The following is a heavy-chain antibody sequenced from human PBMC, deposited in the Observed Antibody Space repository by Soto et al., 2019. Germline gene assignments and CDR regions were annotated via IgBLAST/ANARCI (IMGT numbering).Heavy chain of an antibody. CDR3: ARDPIYDYVWGSYRYPYGMDV. CDR1: GFTFSSYG. V-gene: IGHV3-33*01. Sequence: GGSLRLSCAASGFTFSSYGMHWVRQAPGKGLEGVAVIWYDGSNKYYADSVKGRFTISRDNSKNTLYLQMNSLRAEDTAVYYCARDPIYDYVWGSYRYPYGMDVWGQGTTVTVSS. D-gene: IGHD3-16*02. CDR2: IWYDGSNK. J-gene: IGHJ6*02.